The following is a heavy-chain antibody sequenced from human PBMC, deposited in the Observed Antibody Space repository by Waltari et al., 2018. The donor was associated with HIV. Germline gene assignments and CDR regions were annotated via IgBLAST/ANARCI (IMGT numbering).Heavy chain of an antibody. CDR1: GFTFCDYY. J-gene: IGHJ5*02. D-gene: IGHD3-22*01. Sequence: QVKLVETGGGLVKPGGSLRLSCVASGFTFCDYYMAWVRETPVKGLLWISSINRSGGSYRHHDSAKGRFSVSRDNDRKTVYRHLNGLSVADTPVDYCARAIYDASGWSLTLVDHWGQGTLVTVSS. CDR3: ARAIYDASGWSLTLVDH. CDR2: INRSGGSY. V-gene: IGHV3-11*01.